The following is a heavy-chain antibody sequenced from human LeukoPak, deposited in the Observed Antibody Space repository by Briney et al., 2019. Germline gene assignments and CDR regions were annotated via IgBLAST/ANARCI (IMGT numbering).Heavy chain of an antibody. CDR1: GGSINNYY. J-gene: IGHJ5*02. D-gene: IGHD1-26*01. V-gene: IGHV4-59*01. Sequence: KPSETLSLTCTVSGGSINNYYWSWIRQPPGKGLEWIGYISYSGSTTYNPSFKSRVTISVDMSKNQFSLNLRSVTAADTAVYYCARDSEESGRYLRFDPWGQGTLVTVSS. CDR3: ARDSEESGRYLRFDP. CDR2: ISYSGST.